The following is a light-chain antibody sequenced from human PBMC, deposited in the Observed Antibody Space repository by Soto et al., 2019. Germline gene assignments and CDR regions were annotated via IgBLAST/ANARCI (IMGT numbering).Light chain of an antibody. Sequence: DIQMTHSPSSRSASVGDRVTITFRASQSISSYLNWYQQKPGKAPKLLIYAASSLQSGVPSRFSGSGSGTDFTLTISSLQPEDFATYYCQKSYSTPINCGQGTRRAIK. J-gene: IGKJ5*01. CDR2: AAS. CDR3: QKSYSTPIN. V-gene: IGKV1-39*01. CDR1: QSISSY.